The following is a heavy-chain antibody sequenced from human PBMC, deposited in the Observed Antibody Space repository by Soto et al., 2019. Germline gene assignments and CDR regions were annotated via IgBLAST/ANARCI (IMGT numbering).Heavy chain of an antibody. CDR1: GFTFSSYS. D-gene: IGHD2-2*01. CDR2: ISSSSSYI. V-gene: IGHV3-21*01. J-gene: IGHJ4*02. CDR3: ARDRDIVVVPAATHFDY. Sequence: VQLVESGGGLVKPGGSLRLSCAASGFTFSSYSMNWVRQAPGKGLEWVSSISSSSSYIYYADSVKGRFTISRDNGKNSLYLQRNSLRAEGTAVYYCARDRDIVVVPAATHFDYWGQGTLVTVSS.